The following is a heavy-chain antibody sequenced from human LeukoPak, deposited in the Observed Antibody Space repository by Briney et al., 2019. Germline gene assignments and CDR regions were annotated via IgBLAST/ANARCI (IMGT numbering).Heavy chain of an antibody. V-gene: IGHV3-23*01. D-gene: IGHD3-22*01. Sequence: GGSLRLSCAASGFTFSSYAMSWVRQAPGKGLEWVSAISGSDGSTYYADSVKGRFTISRDNSKNTLYLQMNSLRAEDTAVYYCAKEVPYDSSGYFWLFDYWGQGTLVTVSS. CDR1: GFTFSSYA. J-gene: IGHJ4*02. CDR2: ISGSDGST. CDR3: AKEVPYDSSGYFWLFDY.